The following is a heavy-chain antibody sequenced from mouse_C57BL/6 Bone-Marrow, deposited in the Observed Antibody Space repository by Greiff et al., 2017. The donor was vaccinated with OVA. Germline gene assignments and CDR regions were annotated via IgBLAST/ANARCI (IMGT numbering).Heavy chain of an antibody. D-gene: IGHD2-4*01. Sequence: VQLKQPGAELVMPGASVKLSCKASGYTFTSYWMHWVKQRPGQGLEWIGEIDPSDSYTNYNQKFKGKSTLTVDKSSSTAYMQLSSLTSEDSAVYYCARSYYDYDGYYFDYWGQGTTLTVSS. CDR1: GYTFTSYW. V-gene: IGHV1-69*01. CDR3: ARSYYDYDGYYFDY. J-gene: IGHJ2*01. CDR2: IDPSDSYT.